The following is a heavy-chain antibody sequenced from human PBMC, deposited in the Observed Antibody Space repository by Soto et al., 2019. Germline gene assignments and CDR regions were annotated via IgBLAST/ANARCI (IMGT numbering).Heavy chain of an antibody. Sequence: PGGSLRLSCAASGFTVSRDYLSWVLQPPGKGLEWVSVIYTGGSTYYADSVKGRFTFSRDNSKNTLYLQMNSLRPEDTAVYYCARAYGGNPALFDPWGQGTLVTVSS. CDR1: GFTVSRDY. V-gene: IGHV3-53*01. D-gene: IGHD4-17*01. J-gene: IGHJ5*02. CDR2: IYTGGST. CDR3: ARAYGGNPALFDP.